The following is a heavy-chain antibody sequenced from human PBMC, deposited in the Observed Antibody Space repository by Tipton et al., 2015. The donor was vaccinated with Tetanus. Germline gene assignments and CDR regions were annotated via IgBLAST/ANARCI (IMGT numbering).Heavy chain of an antibody. CDR2: IYNSGST. D-gene: IGHD3-3*01. CDR1: GGSISSGGYY. J-gene: IGHJ4*02. V-gene: IGHV4-31*03. Sequence: TLSLTCTVSGGSISSGGYYWSWIRQHPGKGLEWIGDIYNSGSTYYNPSLKSRVTISVDTSKNQFSLNLNSMAAADTGAYYCARHQSGYFTPFDYWGQGNLVTVSS. CDR3: ARHQSGYFTPFDY.